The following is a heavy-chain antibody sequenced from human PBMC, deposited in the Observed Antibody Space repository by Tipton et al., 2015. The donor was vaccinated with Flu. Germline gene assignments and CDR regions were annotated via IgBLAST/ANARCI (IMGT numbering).Heavy chain of an antibody. J-gene: IGHJ4*02. CDR3: ARTPSGGYTFDY. CDR1: GYTFNSYC. CDR2: YNTYNGYT. Sequence: QSGAEVKKPGASVKVSCKTSGYTFNSYCIAWARQAPGQGLEWMGWYNTYNGYTKYAQILQGRVTMTTDTSTSTVYMELRSLRSDDTAVYFCARTPSGGYTFDYWGQGTLVTVSS. D-gene: IGHD5-12*01. V-gene: IGHV1-18*01.